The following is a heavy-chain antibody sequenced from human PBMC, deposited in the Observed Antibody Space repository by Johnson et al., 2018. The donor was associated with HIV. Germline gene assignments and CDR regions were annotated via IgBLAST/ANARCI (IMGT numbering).Heavy chain of an antibody. CDR2: ISYDGSDK. J-gene: IGHJ3*02. CDR1: GFTFSTYA. Sequence: QVHLVESGGGLVQPGGSLRLSCAASGFTFSTYAIHWVRQAPGKGLEWVAIISYDGSDKYYADSVKGRFTISRDNSKNTLYLQMNSLRAEDTAVYFCTRGYSSNFDIWGQGTMVTASS. D-gene: IGHD5-12*01. CDR3: TRGYSSNFDI. V-gene: IGHV3-30*04.